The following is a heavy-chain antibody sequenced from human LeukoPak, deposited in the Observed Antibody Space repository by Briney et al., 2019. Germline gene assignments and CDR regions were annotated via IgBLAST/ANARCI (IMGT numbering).Heavy chain of an antibody. CDR2: IGAAGGT. CDR3: VRENADRDVYTHLDF. J-gene: IGHJ4*02. D-gene: IGHD5-24*01. V-gene: IGHV3-13*04. Sequence: PGGSLRLSCAASGFTFNNHDMHWVRQPTGKGLEWVSAIGAAGGTYYPGSVTGRFTISRDNARNSLYLQMNSLGVGDTAMYYCVRENADRDVYTHLDFWGQGILVTVSS. CDR1: GFTFNNHD.